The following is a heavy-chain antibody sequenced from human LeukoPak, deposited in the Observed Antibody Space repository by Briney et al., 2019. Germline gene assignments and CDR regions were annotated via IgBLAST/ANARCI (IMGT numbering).Heavy chain of an antibody. Sequence: ASVKVSCKTSGCTFSNYGITWVRQAPGQGLEWMGWITAYNGNTNYAQMFQGRVTMTADTSTGTAYMELWSLRSDDTAVYYCATYIKWYCSSTSCQGGYFDYWGQGTLVTVSS. CDR1: GCTFSNYG. D-gene: IGHD2-2*01. J-gene: IGHJ4*02. CDR2: ITAYNGNT. CDR3: ATYIKWYCSSTSCQGGYFDY. V-gene: IGHV1-18*01.